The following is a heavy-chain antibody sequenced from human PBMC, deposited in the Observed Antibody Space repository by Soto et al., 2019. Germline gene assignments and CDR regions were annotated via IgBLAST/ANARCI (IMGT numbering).Heavy chain of an antibody. Sequence: GASVKVSCKASGYTLTSYDINWVRQATGQGLEWMGGFNPKGGKTIYAQKFQGRVTMTEDTSTDTAYMELSSLRSEDTAVYYCATWEWLCCSAWDYWGQGTLVTVSS. J-gene: IGHJ4*02. CDR1: GYTLTSYD. CDR2: FNPKGGKT. CDR3: ATWEWLCCSAWDY. V-gene: IGHV1-8*01. D-gene: IGHD3-3*01.